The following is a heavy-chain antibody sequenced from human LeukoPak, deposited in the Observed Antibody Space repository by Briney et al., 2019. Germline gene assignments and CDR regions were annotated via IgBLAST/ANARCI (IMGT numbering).Heavy chain of an antibody. CDR3: AKDSSLSGYSSGIFDY. V-gene: IGHV3-30*18. J-gene: IGHJ4*02. CDR1: GFIFSSYG. CDR2: ISYDGSNK. D-gene: IGHD6-19*01. Sequence: GRSLRLSCAASGFIFSSYGMHWVRQAPGKGLEWVALISYDGSNKYYADSVKGRFTISRDTSKNTLYLQMNSLSAEDTAVYYCAKDSSLSGYSSGIFDYWGQGTLVTVSS.